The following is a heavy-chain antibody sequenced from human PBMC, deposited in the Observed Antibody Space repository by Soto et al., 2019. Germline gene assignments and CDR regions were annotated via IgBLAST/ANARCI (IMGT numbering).Heavy chain of an antibody. CDR2: MSGSGSGT. V-gene: IGHV3-23*01. D-gene: IGHD4-4*01. CDR1: GFRFSTYD. J-gene: IGHJ6*02. Sequence: DVQLLESGGGLVQPGGSLRLSCAASGFRFSTYDMSWVRQAPGKGLEWGSVMSGSGSGTYYADSVKGRFTISRDNSKNTLYLQMNSLRAEDTAVYYCVRQAKLTTVTATVGYYYGLYVWGQGTTVTVSS. CDR3: VRQAKLTTVTATVGYYYGLYV.